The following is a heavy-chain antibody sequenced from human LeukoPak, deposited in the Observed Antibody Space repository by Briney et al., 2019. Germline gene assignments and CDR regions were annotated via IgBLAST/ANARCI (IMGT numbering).Heavy chain of an antibody. CDR3: ASALPFQLVH. CDR2: IYHSGNT. D-gene: IGHD6-13*01. J-gene: IGHJ4*02. Sequence: SGTLSLTCAVSGGSISSSNWWSWVRQPPGKGLEWIGEIYHSGNTNYNPSLKNRVTMSVDKSKNQFSLKLSSVTAAGTAVYYCASALPFQLVHWGQGTLVTVSS. V-gene: IGHV4-4*02. CDR1: GGSISSSNW.